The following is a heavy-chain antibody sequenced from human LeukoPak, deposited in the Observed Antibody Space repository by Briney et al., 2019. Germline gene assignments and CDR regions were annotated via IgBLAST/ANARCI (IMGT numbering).Heavy chain of an antibody. D-gene: IGHD4-17*01. Sequence: PGGSLRLSCAASGLTVSSNYMSWVRQAPGKGLEWVSVIYSGGSTYYADSVKGRFTISRDNSKNTLYLQMNSLRAEDTAVYYCARASTVMGDAFDIWGQGTMVTVSS. CDR3: ARASTVMGDAFDI. J-gene: IGHJ3*02. CDR1: GLTVSSNY. V-gene: IGHV3-53*01. CDR2: IYSGGST.